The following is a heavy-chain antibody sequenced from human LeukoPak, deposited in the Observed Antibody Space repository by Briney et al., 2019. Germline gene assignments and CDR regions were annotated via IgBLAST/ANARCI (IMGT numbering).Heavy chain of an antibody. CDR2: IYPGDSDT. V-gene: IGHV5-51*01. J-gene: IGHJ4*02. D-gene: IGHD6-13*01. Sequence: GESLQISCKGSGYSFTSYWIGWVRQMPGKGLEWMGIIYPGDSDTRYSPSFQGQVTISADKSISTAYLQWSSLKASDTAMYYCAVAPSSWYTSFDYWGQGTLVTVSS. CDR3: AVAPSSWYTSFDY. CDR1: GYSFTSYW.